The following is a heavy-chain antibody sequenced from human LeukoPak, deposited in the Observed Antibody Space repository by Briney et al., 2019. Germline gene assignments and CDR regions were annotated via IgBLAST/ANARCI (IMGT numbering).Heavy chain of an antibody. CDR1: GFTFSNYF. CDR2: IASDGSHT. V-gene: IGHV3-30*04. D-gene: IGHD2-21*02. CDR3: ARERQDTVIHSGAFDI. Sequence: PGGSLRLSCAASGFTFSNYFMHWVRQAPGKGLEWVADIASDGSHTFYVEPVKGRFTISRDNSKNTLYLQMNSLRAEDTAVYFCARERQDTVIHSGAFDIWGQGTMVTVSS. J-gene: IGHJ3*02.